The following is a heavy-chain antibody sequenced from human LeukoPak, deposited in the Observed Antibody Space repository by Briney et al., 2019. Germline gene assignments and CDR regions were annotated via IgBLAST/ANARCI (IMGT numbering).Heavy chain of an antibody. V-gene: IGHV4-59*01. D-gene: IGHD4-17*01. CDR3: ARDYGDIPPDWYYDL. J-gene: IGHJ2*01. CDR2: IYYSGST. Sequence: SETLSLTCTVSGGSISSYYWSWIRQPPGKGLEWIGYIYYSGSTHYNPSLKSRVTISVDTSKNQFSLKLRSVTAADTAVYYCARDYGDIPPDWYYDLWGRGTLVTVSS. CDR1: GGSISSYY.